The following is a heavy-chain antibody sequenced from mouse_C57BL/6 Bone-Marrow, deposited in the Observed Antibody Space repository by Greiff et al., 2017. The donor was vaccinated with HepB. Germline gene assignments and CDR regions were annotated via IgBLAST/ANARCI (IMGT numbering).Heavy chain of an antibody. CDR2: ISYDGSN. V-gene: IGHV3-6*01. CDR3: ARVRVTGFDY. D-gene: IGHD2-1*01. J-gene: IGHJ2*01. CDR1: GYSITSGYY. Sequence: EVQLQESGPGLVKPSQSLSLTCSVTGYSITSGYYWNWIRQFPGNKLEWMGYISYDGSNNYNPSLKNLISITRDTSKNQFFLKLNSVTTEDTATYYCARVRVTGFDYWGQGTTLTVSS.